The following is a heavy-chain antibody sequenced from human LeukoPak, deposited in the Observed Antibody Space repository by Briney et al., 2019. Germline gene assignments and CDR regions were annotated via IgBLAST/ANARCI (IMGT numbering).Heavy chain of an antibody. CDR3: AREAGHDSSGYYYFDY. D-gene: IGHD3-22*01. V-gene: IGHV1-69*01. J-gene: IGHJ4*02. Sequence: SVKVSCKASGGTFSSYAINWVRQAPGQGLEWMGGIIPIFGTANYAQKFQGRVTITADESTSTAYMELSSLRSEGTAVYYCAREAGHDSSGYYYFDYWGQGTLVTVSS. CDR2: IIPIFGTA. CDR1: GGTFSSYA.